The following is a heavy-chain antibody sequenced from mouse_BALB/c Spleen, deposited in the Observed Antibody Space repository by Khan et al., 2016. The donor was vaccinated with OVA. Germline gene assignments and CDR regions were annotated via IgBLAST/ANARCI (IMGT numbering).Heavy chain of an antibody. CDR2: IDPENGYV. CDR1: GFNIKDTY. Sequence: EVKLEVSGAELVKPGASVTLSCTASGFNIKDTYLHWVNQRPEQGLEWVGRIDPENGYVKFDPKFRGKATITADTSSSTVYLQLSSLTSEDTAVYYCARITYYDGSYWGQGTLVTVS. CDR3: ARITYYDGSY. V-gene: IGHV14-3*02. D-gene: IGHD1-1*01. J-gene: IGHJ3*01.